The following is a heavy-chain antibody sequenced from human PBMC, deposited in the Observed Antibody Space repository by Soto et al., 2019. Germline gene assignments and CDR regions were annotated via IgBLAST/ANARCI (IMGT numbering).Heavy chain of an antibody. CDR3: AKPSSAAYFDY. Sequence: GGSLRLSCAASGFTFSSYSMNWVRQAPGKGLEWVSSISSSSSYIYYADSVKGRFTISRDNAKKSLYLQMNSLRAEDTAVYYCAKPSSAAYFDYWGQGTLVTVSS. D-gene: IGHD3-10*01. V-gene: IGHV3-21*01. CDR2: ISSSSSYI. J-gene: IGHJ4*02. CDR1: GFTFSSYS.